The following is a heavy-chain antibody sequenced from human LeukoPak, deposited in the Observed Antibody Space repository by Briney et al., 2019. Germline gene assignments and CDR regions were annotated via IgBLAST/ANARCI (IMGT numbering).Heavy chain of an antibody. J-gene: IGHJ4*02. CDR2: FDPEDGET. CDR3: ATDIYYDSSGYYSTGY. D-gene: IGHD3-22*01. V-gene: IGHV1-24*01. Sequence: GASVKVSCKVSGYTLTELSMHWVRQAPGKGLEWMGGFDPEDGETIYAQKFQGRVTMAEDTSTDTAYMELSSLRSEDTAVYYCATDIYYDSSGYYSTGYWGQGTLVTVSS. CDR1: GYTLTELS.